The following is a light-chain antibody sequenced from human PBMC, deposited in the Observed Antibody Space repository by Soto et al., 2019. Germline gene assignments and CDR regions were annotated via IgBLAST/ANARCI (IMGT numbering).Light chain of an antibody. Sequence: EIVLTQSPDTLSLSPGERATLSCRASQSVSSSLAWYQQKTGQAPRLLIYDASNRATGIPARFSGSGSGTDSTLTISSLEPEDFAVNYCQKRSNWPPEVTFGPGTKVDIK. V-gene: IGKV3-11*01. CDR1: QSVSSS. CDR3: QKRSNWPPEVT. J-gene: IGKJ3*01. CDR2: DAS.